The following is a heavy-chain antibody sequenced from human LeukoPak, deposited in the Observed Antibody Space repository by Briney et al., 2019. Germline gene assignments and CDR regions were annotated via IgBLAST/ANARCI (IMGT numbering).Heavy chain of an antibody. CDR3: ARALWFGELYSYYTDL. CDR1: GYSFTSYW. D-gene: IGHD3-10*01. Sequence: GESLKISCKGSGYSFTSYWIGWVRQMPGKGLEWMGMIYPGDSDTRYSPSFQGQVTISADKSISTTYLQWSSLEASDTAMYYCARALWFGELYSYYTDLWGKGTTVTVSS. V-gene: IGHV5-51*01. J-gene: IGHJ6*03. CDR2: IYPGDSDT.